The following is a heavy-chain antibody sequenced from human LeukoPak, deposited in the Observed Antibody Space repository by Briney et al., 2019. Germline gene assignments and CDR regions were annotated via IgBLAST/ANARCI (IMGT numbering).Heavy chain of an antibody. J-gene: IGHJ4*02. Sequence: PSGTLSLTCAVSGGSISSGGYSWSWIRQPPGKGLEWIGYIYHSGSTYYNPSLKSRVTISVDRSKNQFSLKLSSVTAADTAVYYCARVWEIRSSSSAFVNWGQGTLVTASS. CDR3: ARVWEIRSSSSAFVN. CDR2: IYHSGST. D-gene: IGHD6-6*01. CDR1: GGSISSGGYS. V-gene: IGHV4-30-2*01.